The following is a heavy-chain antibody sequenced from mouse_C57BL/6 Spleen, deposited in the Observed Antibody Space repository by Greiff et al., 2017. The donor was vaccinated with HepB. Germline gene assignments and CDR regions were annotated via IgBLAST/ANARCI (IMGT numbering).Heavy chain of an antibody. V-gene: IGHV1-82*01. CDR2: IYPGDGDT. CDR3: AREDSSGYVGY. CDR1: GYAFSSSW. J-gene: IGHJ2*01. D-gene: IGHD3-2*02. Sequence: QVQLKQSGPELVKPGASVKISCKASGYAFSSSWMNWVKQRPGKGLEWIGRIYPGDGDTNYNGKFKGKATLTADKSSSTAYMQLSSLTSEDAAVDFGAREDSSGYVGYGGQGTTLTVSS.